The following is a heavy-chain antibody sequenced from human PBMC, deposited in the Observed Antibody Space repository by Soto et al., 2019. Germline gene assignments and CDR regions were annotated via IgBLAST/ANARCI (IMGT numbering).Heavy chain of an antibody. CDR2: ISGSGGST. V-gene: IGHV3-23*01. CDR3: AKDSRWYQLLCWFDP. J-gene: IGHJ5*02. Sequence: GGSLRLSCAASGFTFSSYAMSWVRQAPGKGLEWVSAISGSGGSTYYADSVKGRVTISRDNSKNTLYLQMNSLRAEDTAVYYCAKDSRWYQLLCWFDPWGQGTLVTVSS. D-gene: IGHD2-2*01. CDR1: GFTFSSYA.